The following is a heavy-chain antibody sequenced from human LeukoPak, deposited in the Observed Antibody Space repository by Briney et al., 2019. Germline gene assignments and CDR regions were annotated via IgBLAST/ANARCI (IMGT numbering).Heavy chain of an antibody. V-gene: IGHV4-31*03. CDR3: ASVVVPAASSPWFDP. Sequence: SETLSLTCTVSGGSISSGGYYWSWIRQHPGKGLEWIGYIYYSGSTYYNTSLKSRVTISVDTSKNQFSLKLSSVTAADTAVYYCASVVVPAASSPWFDPWGQGTLVTVSS. J-gene: IGHJ5*02. CDR1: GGSISSGGYY. CDR2: IYYSGST. D-gene: IGHD2-2*01.